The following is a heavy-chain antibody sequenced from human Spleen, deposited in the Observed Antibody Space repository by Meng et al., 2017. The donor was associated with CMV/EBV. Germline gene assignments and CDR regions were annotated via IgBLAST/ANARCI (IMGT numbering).Heavy chain of an antibody. CDR2: ISYDGTNK. D-gene: IGHD1-26*01. Sequence: GESLKISCAVSGFAFSSYAMHWVRQAPGKGLEWVAVISYDGTNKYYADSVKGRFTISSDNSKNTLYLQMNSLRAEDTAVYYCARASYSSVDYFAYWGQGTLVTVSS. CDR3: ARASYSSVDYFAY. J-gene: IGHJ4*02. V-gene: IGHV3-30-3*01. CDR1: GFAFSSYA.